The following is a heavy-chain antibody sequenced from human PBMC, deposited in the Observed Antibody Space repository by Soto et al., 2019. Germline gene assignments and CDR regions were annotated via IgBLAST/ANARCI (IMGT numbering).Heavy chain of an antibody. J-gene: IGHJ3*02. CDR1: GFTVSSNY. CDR3: ARDPRLHLGELSLYGAFDI. V-gene: IGHV3-66*01. CDR2: IYSGGST. D-gene: IGHD3-16*02. Sequence: EVQLVESGGVLVQPGGSLRLSCAASGFTVSSNYMSWVRQAPGKGLEWVSVIYSGGSTYYADSVKGRFTISRDNSKNTLYLHMNSLRAEDTAVHYCARDPRLHLGELSLYGAFDIWGQGTMVTVSS.